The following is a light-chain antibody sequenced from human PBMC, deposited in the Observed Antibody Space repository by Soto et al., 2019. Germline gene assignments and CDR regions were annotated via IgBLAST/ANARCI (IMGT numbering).Light chain of an antibody. CDR3: SSYTSSSTLVV. J-gene: IGLJ2*01. Sequence: QSVLTQPASVSGSHGQSITISCTGTSSDVGGYNYVSWYQQHPGKAPKLMIYDVSNRPSGVSNRFSGSKSRNTASLTISGLQAEDEADYYCSSYTSSSTLVVFGGGTQLTVL. CDR1: SSDVGGYNY. V-gene: IGLV2-14*01. CDR2: DVS.